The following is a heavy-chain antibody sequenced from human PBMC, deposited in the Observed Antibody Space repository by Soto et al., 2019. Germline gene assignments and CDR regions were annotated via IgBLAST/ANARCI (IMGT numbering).Heavy chain of an antibody. CDR3: ARSRNKIRGVIITRYGMDV. V-gene: IGHV4-61*01. D-gene: IGHD3-10*01. Sequence: SETLSLTCIVSGGSVSSASYYWSWIRQPPGKGLEWIGYIYNSGSTNYNPPLKSRGTISADTSKNQFSLRLNSVTAADTAVYYCARSRNKIRGVIITRYGMDVWGQGTTVTVSS. CDR2: IYNSGST. CDR1: GGSVSSASYY. J-gene: IGHJ6*02.